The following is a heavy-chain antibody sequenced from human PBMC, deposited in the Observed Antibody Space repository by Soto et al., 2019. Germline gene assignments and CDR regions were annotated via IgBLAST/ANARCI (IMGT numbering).Heavy chain of an antibody. D-gene: IGHD4-17*01. Sequence: SETLSLTCTVSGGSISSGGYYWSWIRQHPGKGREWIGYIYYSGSTYYNPSLKSRVTISVDTSKNQFPLKLGSVTAADTAVYYCARNDYGDYIDYWGQGTLVTVSS. V-gene: IGHV4-31*03. CDR2: IYYSGST. CDR1: GGSISSGGYY. CDR3: ARNDYGDYIDY. J-gene: IGHJ4*02.